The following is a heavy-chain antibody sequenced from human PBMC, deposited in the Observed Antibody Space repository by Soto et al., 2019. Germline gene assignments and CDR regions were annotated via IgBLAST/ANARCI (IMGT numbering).Heavy chain of an antibody. V-gene: IGHV1-58*01. CDR1: GFTFTSSA. D-gene: IGHD3-22*01. Sequence: QMTLVQSGPDVKKPGTSVKVSCKASGFTFTSSAVQWVRQARGQRLEWIGWIVVGSGNTNYAQKFQERVTITRDMSTSTAYMELSSLRSEDTAVYYCAAGPYYYDSSGFLSFDYWGQGTLVTVSS. J-gene: IGHJ4*02. CDR2: IVVGSGNT. CDR3: AAGPYYYDSSGFLSFDY.